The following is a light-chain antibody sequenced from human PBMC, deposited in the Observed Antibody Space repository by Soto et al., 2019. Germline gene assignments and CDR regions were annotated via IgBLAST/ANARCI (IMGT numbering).Light chain of an antibody. CDR2: GAS. J-gene: IGKJ1*01. Sequence: EIVLTLSPATLSVSPGERATLSCRASQMVRSNLAWYQQYAGPHPRLLIYGASTRATGIPARCGGSGSGTEFTLPISSLQSEDFTVYYCPQYNNRLRPFGQGTKV. V-gene: IGKV3-15*01. CDR1: QMVRSN. CDR3: PQYNNRLRP.